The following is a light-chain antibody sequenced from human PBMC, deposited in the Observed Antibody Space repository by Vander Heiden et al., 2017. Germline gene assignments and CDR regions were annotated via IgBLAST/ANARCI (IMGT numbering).Light chain of an antibody. CDR1: SYNIGSRT. J-gene: IGLJ3*02. Sequence: QSVLTQPPSASGTPGQQVPISCSGRSYNIGSRTVNWYQHLPGTAPKLLIYRNNQRPSGVPDRISASKSGTSASLAVSGLQSEDEADYYCSAWDNSLNAWVFGGGTKLTVL. CDR2: RNN. V-gene: IGLV1-44*01. CDR3: SAWDNSLNAWV.